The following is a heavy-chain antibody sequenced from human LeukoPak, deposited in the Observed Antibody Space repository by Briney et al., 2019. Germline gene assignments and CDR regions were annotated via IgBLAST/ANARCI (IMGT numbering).Heavy chain of an antibody. CDR3: ARGGVGHCSGGSCPTSWFDP. D-gene: IGHD2-15*01. CDR1: GYTFTNFG. J-gene: IGHJ5*02. CDR2: ISPYNGNT. V-gene: IGHV1-18*01. Sequence: ASVKVSCKASGYTFTNFGISWVRQAPGQGLEWMGWISPYNGNTDYPQKVQGRVTMTTDTSTSTAYMELRRLRSDDTAVYYCARGGVGHCSGGSCPTSWFDPWGQGTLVTVSS.